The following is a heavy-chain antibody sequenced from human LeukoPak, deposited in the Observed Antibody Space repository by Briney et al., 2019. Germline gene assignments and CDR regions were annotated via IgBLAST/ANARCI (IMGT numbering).Heavy chain of an antibody. CDR3: ARDPGDPYYFDY. CDR1: GFTFRNYG. V-gene: IGHV3-33*01. Sequence: GASLRLSCVASGFTFRNYGMHWVRQAPGKGLEWVAVILYDGSNKYYADSVKGRFTISRDNSMNTLYLQMNSLRAEDTALYYCARDPGDPYYFDYWGQGTLVTSSS. J-gene: IGHJ4*02. D-gene: IGHD7-27*01. CDR2: ILYDGSNK.